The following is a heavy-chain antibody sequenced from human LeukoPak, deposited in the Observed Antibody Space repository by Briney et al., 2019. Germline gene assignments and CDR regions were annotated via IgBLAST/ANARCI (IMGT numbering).Heavy chain of an antibody. J-gene: IGHJ4*02. CDR1: GFTFSSYV. CDR3: AKYRTTKGSRDYFDY. CDR2: ISGSGGST. D-gene: IGHD4-17*01. V-gene: IGHV3-23*01. Sequence: GGSLRLSCAASGFTFSSYVMSWVRQAPGKGLEWVSGISGSGGSTYHAGSVKGRFTISRDNSKNTLYLQMNSLRAEDTAVYYCAKYRTTKGSRDYFDYWGQGTLVTVSS.